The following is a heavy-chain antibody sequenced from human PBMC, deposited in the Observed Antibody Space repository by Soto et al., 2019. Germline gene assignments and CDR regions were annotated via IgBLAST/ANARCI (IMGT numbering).Heavy chain of an antibody. V-gene: IGHV1-69*01. Sequence: QVQLVQSGAEVKKPGSSVKVSCKASGGTFSSYAISWVRQAPGQGLEWMGGIIPIFGTANYAQKFQGRVTITADESTSTAYMELSSLRSEDTAVYYGAREVSHFVSGYYDSSGYQSDAFDIWGQGTMVTVSS. CDR2: IIPIFGTA. D-gene: IGHD3-22*01. J-gene: IGHJ3*02. CDR3: AREVSHFVSGYYDSSGYQSDAFDI. CDR1: GGTFSSYA.